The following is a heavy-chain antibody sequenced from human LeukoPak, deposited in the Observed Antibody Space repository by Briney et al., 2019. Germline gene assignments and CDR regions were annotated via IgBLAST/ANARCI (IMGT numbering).Heavy chain of an antibody. D-gene: IGHD6-13*01. J-gene: IGHJ4*02. Sequence: GGSLRLSCAASGFTFSGSAMHWVRQASGKGLEWVGRIRIKPNNYATAYAASVTGRFTISRDDSKNTAYLQMNSLKTEDTAVYYCSRLGIAVAESDYWGQGTLVTVSS. CDR1: GFTFSGSA. CDR3: SRLGIAVAESDY. V-gene: IGHV3-73*01. CDR2: IRIKPNNYAT.